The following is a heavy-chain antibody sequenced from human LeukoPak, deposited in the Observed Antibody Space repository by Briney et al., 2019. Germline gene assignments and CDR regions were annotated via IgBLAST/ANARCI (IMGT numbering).Heavy chain of an antibody. D-gene: IGHD2-2*01. CDR3: ARAHSYCSSTSCDFDY. J-gene: IGHJ4*02. Sequence: ASVKVSCKASGGTFSSYAISWVRQAPGQGLEWMGGIIPIFGTANYAQKFQGRVTITADKSTSTAYMELSSLRSEGTAVYYCARAHSYCSSTSCDFDYWGQGTLVTVSS. V-gene: IGHV1-69*06. CDR1: GGTFSSYA. CDR2: IIPIFGTA.